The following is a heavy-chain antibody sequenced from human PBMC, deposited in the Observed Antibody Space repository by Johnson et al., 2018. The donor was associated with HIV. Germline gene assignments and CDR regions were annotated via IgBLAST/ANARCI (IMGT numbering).Heavy chain of an antibody. D-gene: IGHD6-13*01. CDR3: AKDLYSSSWTNDAFDI. CDR1: GFTVSSSY. V-gene: IGHV3-53*01. J-gene: IGHJ3*02. Sequence: VQLVESGGGLIQPGGSLRLSCAASGFTVSSSYMSWVRQAPGKGLEWVSVIHSGGSTFYADSVKDRFNISRDTSKNIMYLQMNRLRAEDTAVYYCAKDLYSSSWTNDAFDIWGQGTMVTVSS. CDR2: IHSGGST.